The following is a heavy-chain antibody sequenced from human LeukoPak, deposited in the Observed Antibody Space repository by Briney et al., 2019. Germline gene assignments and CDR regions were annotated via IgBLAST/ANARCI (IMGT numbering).Heavy chain of an antibody. CDR3: ARETAAAGRVYYYYYYMDV. Sequence: SETLSPTCTVSGGSISSYYWSWIRQPAGKGLEWVGRIYTSGSTNYNPSLKSRVTMSVDTSKNQFSLKLSSVTAAATAVYLCARETAAAGRVYYYYYYMDVWGKGTTVTVSS. CDR2: IYTSGST. J-gene: IGHJ6*03. CDR1: GGSISSYY. D-gene: IGHD6-13*01. V-gene: IGHV4-4*07.